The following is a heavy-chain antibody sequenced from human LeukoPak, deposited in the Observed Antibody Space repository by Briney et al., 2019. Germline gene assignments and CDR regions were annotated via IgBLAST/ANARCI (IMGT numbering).Heavy chain of an antibody. CDR2: ISSSSSYI. D-gene: IGHD2-21*01. V-gene: IGHV3-21*04. J-gene: IGHJ3*02. Sequence: GGSLRLSCAASGFTFSSYSMNWVRQAPGKGLEWVSPISSSSSYIYYADSVKGRFTISRDNSKNTLYLQMNSLRADDTAVYYCARDRAYPNDVFDIWGQGTMVTVSS. CDR3: ARDRAYPNDVFDI. CDR1: GFTFSSYS.